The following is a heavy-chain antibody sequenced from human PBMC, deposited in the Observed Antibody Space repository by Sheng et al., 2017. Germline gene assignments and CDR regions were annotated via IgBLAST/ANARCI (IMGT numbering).Heavy chain of an antibody. Sequence: QVQLQESGPGLVKPSETLSLTCAVSGYSISSGYYWGWIRQPPGKGLEWIGSIYHSGSTYYNPSLKSRVTISVDTSKNQFSLKLSSVTAADTAVYYCARDVFQPFSHYYYGMDVWGQGDHGHRLL. CDR2: IYHSGST. CDR3: ARDVFQPFSHYYYGMDV. V-gene: IGHV4-38-2*02. CDR1: GYSISSGYY. J-gene: IGHJ6*02.